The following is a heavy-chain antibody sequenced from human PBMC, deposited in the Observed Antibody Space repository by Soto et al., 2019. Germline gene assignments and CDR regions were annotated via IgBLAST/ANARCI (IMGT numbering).Heavy chain of an antibody. CDR3: AKALGNPYYYYYMDV. D-gene: IGHD1-1*01. CDR2: ISGSGGST. Sequence: PGGSLRLSCAASGFTFSSYAMSWVRQAPGKGLEWVSAISGSGGSTYYADSVKGRVTISRDNSKNTLSLQMSSLRAEDTATYYCAKALGNPYYYYYMDVWGTGTTVTVSS. V-gene: IGHV3-23*01. CDR1: GFTFSSYA. J-gene: IGHJ6*03.